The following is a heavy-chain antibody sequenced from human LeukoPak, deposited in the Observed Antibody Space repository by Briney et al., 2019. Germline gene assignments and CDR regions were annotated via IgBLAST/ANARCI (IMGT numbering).Heavy chain of an antibody. CDR1: GYSFGNYW. Sequence: GESLKISCKGSGYSFGNYWIAWVRQMPGKGLEWMGIIYPDDSETRYSPSFQGQVTISADKSISTAYLQWSSLKASDTAMYYCARQYPGGYYYSRGYGDYWGQGTLVSVSS. CDR3: ARQYPGGYYYSRGYGDY. CDR2: IYPDDSET. V-gene: IGHV5-51*01. J-gene: IGHJ4*02. D-gene: IGHD3-22*01.